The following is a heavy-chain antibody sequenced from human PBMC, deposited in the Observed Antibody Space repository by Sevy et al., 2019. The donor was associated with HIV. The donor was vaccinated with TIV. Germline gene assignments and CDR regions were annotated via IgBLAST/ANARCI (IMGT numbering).Heavy chain of an antibody. J-gene: IGHJ3*02. V-gene: IGHV1-2*06. CDR2: INPNSGVT. CDR1: GYIFSDYN. CDR3: VREDNNAPRTLLPFDI. D-gene: IGHD1-20*01. Sequence: ASVKVSCKTTGYIFSDYNMHWVRQAPGQGLEWMALINPNSGVTIYAQKFRGRVSLTRDTSMSTAYMELSALTSDDTAVYYCVREDNNAPRTLLPFDIWGHGTMVTVSS.